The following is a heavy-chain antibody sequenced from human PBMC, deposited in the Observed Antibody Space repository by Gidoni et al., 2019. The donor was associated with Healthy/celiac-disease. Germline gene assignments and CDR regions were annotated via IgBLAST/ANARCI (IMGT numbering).Heavy chain of an antibody. V-gene: IGHV3-33*01. CDR2: LWYDGSNK. D-gene: IGHD1-26*01. CDR1: GFTFSSYG. CDR3: ARDDSGSYYY. J-gene: IGHJ4*02. Sequence: QVQLVESGGGVVQPGRSLRLSCSASGFTFSSYGMHWVRQAPGKGLEWVAVLWYDGSNKYYADSVKGRFTISRDNSKNTLYLQMNSLRAEDTAVYYCARDDSGSYYYWGQGTLVTVSS.